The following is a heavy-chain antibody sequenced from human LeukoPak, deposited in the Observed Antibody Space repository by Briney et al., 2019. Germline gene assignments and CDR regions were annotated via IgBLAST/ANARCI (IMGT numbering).Heavy chain of an antibody. J-gene: IGHJ6*04. Sequence: SETLSLTCTVSGGSVSSGSYYWSWIRQPPGKGLEWIGYIYYSGSTNYNPSLKSRVTISVDTSKNQFSLKLSSVTAADTAVYYCARDRRAMARGVPFNYGMDVWGKGTTVTVSS. V-gene: IGHV4-61*01. CDR1: GGSVSSGSYY. CDR2: IYYSGST. D-gene: IGHD3-10*01. CDR3: ARDRRAMARGVPFNYGMDV.